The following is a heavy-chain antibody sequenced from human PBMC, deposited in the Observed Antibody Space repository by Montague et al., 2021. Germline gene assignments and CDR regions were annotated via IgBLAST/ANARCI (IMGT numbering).Heavy chain of an antibody. CDR1: GFSFNHYA. Sequence: SLRLSCAASGFSFNHYAMAWVRQAPGKGLEWVSAISDGGGNTYYADSVKGRFTISRDSSESTVFLQMNSLRVEDSAVYYCAKGPYDDVSYLLHFESWGQGTLVTVSS. CDR3: AKGPYDDVSYLLHFES. D-gene: IGHD3-16*02. J-gene: IGHJ4*02. CDR2: ISDGGGNT. V-gene: IGHV3-23*01.